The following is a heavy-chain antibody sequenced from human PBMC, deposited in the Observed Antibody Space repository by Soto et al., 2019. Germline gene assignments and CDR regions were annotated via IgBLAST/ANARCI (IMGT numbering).Heavy chain of an antibody. J-gene: IGHJ6*03. V-gene: IGHV5-51*01. CDR3: ARHVLNCSSTSCSPYYMDV. D-gene: IGHD2-2*01. CDR1: GYSFTSYW. CDR2: IYPGDSDT. Sequence: PGESLKISCKGSGYSFTSYWIGWVRQIPGKGLEWMGIIYPGDSDTRYSPSFQGQVTISADKSISTAYLQWSSLKASDTAMYYWARHVLNCSSTSCSPYYMDVWGKGTTVTVPS.